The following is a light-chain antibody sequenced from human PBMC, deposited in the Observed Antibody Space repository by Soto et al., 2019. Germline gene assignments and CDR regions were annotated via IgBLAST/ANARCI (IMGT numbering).Light chain of an antibody. CDR1: QSISSW. CDR2: DAS. Sequence: DIQMTQSPSTLSASVGDRVTITCRASQSISSWLAWYQQKPGKAPKLLIYDASSLESGVPSRFSGSGSGTEFTLTISSLQPDDFATYYCQHYNTYSLTWTFGQGTKVEIK. J-gene: IGKJ1*01. V-gene: IGKV1-5*01. CDR3: QHYNTYSLTWT.